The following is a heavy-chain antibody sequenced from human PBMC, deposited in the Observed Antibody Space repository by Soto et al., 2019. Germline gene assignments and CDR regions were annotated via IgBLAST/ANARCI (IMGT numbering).Heavy chain of an antibody. CDR3: GRTKYYFYGVDV. Sequence: QVQLQESGPGLVKPSGTLSLTCAVSGVSISSSQWWSWVRQPPGKELEWIGEIYHNERTNYNPSLKSRLTMSLDRSKNQVSLKLSSVTAPDTAIYYCGRTKYYFYGVDVWGQGTTVTVSS. CDR1: GVSISSSQW. CDR2: IYHNERT. V-gene: IGHV4-4*02. J-gene: IGHJ6*02.